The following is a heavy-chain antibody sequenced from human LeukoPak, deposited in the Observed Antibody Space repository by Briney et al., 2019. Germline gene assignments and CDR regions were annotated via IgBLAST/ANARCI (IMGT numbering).Heavy chain of an antibody. CDR3: ARGRGSSWYFYAFDI. D-gene: IGHD6-13*01. CDR1: GFTFSNYA. V-gene: IGHV4-34*01. Sequence: PGGSLRLSCAASGFTFSNYAMSGVRQPPGKGLEWIGEINHSGSTNYNPSLKSRVTISVDTSKNQFSLKQSSVTAADTAVYYCARGRGSSWYFYAFDIWGQGTMVTVSS. CDR2: INHSGST. J-gene: IGHJ3*02.